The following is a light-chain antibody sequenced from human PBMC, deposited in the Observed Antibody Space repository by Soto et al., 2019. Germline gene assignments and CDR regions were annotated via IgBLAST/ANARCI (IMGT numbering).Light chain of an antibody. J-gene: IGKJ4*01. CDR2: DAS. CDR1: QSVASY. Sequence: EIVLTQSPATLSLSPGETATLSCRASQSVASYLAWYQHKPGQAPRLLMYDASNRATGIPARFSGSGSGSYFTLTISSLEPEDFAVYYCQLRSDWPPPLTFGGGTKVEIK. V-gene: IGKV3-11*01. CDR3: QLRSDWPPPLT.